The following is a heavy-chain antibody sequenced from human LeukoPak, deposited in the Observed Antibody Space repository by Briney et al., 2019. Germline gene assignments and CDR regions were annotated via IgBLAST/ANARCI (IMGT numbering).Heavy chain of an antibody. CDR3: ASHPGLIKTYDAFDI. CDR1: GYTFTGYY. V-gene: IGHV1-2*02. J-gene: IGHJ3*02. Sequence: ASVKVSCKASGYTFTGYYMHWVRQAPGQGLEWMGWINPNSGGTNYAQKFQGRVTMTRDTSISTAYMELSRLRSDDTAVYYCASHPGLIKTYDAFDIWGQGTMVTVSS. CDR2: INPNSGGT.